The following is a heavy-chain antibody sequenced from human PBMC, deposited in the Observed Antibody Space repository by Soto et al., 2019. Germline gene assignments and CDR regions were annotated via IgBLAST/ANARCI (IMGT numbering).Heavy chain of an antibody. Sequence: GGSLRLSCTTSGFTFDDYAMSWVRQAPGEGLEWVSGISGSGGTTYYAESVKGRFSISRDNSKNTLYLHLNNLRVEDTAIYYCATISYRGIAEALDSWAQGTLVTGSS. V-gene: IGHV3-23*01. CDR3: ATISYRGIAEALDS. CDR1: GFTFDDYA. D-gene: IGHD6-13*01. CDR2: ISGSGGTT. J-gene: IGHJ4*02.